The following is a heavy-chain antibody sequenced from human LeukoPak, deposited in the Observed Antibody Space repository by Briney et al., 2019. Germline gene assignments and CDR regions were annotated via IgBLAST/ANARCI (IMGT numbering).Heavy chain of an antibody. CDR3: ATSRGVSYYYGMDV. CDR1: GFTVSSNY. Sequence: PGGSLRLSCAASGFTVSSNYMSWVRQAPGKGLEWVSVIYSGGSTYYADSVKGRITISRDNSKNTLYLQMNSLRAEDTAVYYCATSRGVSYYYGMDVWGQGTTVTVSS. D-gene: IGHD3-10*01. J-gene: IGHJ6*02. CDR2: IYSGGST. V-gene: IGHV3-53*01.